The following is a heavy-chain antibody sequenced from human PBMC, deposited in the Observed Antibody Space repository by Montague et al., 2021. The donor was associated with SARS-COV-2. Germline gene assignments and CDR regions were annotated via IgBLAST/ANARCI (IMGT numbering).Heavy chain of an antibody. CDR3: ARVIGGYYGMDV. D-gene: IGHD1-26*01. J-gene: IGHJ6*02. V-gene: IGHV3-30-3*01. CDR1: GFTLSSYA. Sequence: SLRLSCAASGFTLSSYAMHWVRQAPGKGLEWVAVISYDGSNKYYADSVKGRFTISRDNSKDTLYLQMNSLRAEDTAVYYCARVIGGYYGMDVWGQGTTVTVSS. CDR2: ISYDGSNK.